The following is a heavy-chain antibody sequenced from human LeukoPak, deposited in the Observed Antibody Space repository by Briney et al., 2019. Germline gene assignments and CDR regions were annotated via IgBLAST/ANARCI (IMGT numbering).Heavy chain of an antibody. D-gene: IGHD3-22*01. CDR1: GFTFSSYA. J-gene: IGHJ4*02. Sequence: GGSLRLSCAASGFTFSSYAMHWVRQAPGKGLEWVAVISYDGSNKYYADSVKGRFTISRDNSKNTLYLQMNSLRAEDTAVYYCARGVFGSSGYYLDYWGQGTLVTVSS. CDR2: ISYDGSNK. CDR3: ARGVFGSSGYYLDY. V-gene: IGHV3-30-3*01.